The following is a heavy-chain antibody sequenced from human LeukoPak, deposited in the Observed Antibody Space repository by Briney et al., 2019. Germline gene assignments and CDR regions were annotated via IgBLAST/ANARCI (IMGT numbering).Heavy chain of an antibody. Sequence: SETLSLTCAVYGGSFSGYYWSWIRQPPGKGLEWIGEINHSGSTNYNPSLKSRVTMSVDTSKNQFSLKLSSVTAADTAVYYCARLRYCSSTSCGWFDPWGQGTLVTVSS. CDR2: INHSGST. CDR3: ARLRYCSSTSCGWFDP. J-gene: IGHJ5*02. CDR1: GGSFSGYY. V-gene: IGHV4-34*01. D-gene: IGHD2-2*01.